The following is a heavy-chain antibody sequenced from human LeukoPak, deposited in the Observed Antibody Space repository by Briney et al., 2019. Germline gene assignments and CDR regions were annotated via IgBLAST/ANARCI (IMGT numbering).Heavy chain of an antibody. CDR3: AIPKYGYSSIWYGSTHYMDV. V-gene: IGHV4-34*01. D-gene: IGHD6-13*01. Sequence: PSETLPLTCAVSGGSFSGNYWCWSRQPPGKGLEWIGEINHSGSTNYNPSLKSRVTISVDTSKNQFSLKLSSVTAADTAVYYIAIPKYGYSSIWYGSTHYMDVWGKGTTATVSS. CDR2: INHSGST. CDR1: GGSFSGNY. J-gene: IGHJ6*03.